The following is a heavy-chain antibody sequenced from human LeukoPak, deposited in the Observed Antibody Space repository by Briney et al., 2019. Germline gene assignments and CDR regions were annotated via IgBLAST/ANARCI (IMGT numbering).Heavy chain of an antibody. D-gene: IGHD3-22*01. Sequence: PGRSLRLSCAASGFTFSSYAMHWVRQAPGKRLEWVAVISYDGSNKYYADSVKGRFTISRDNSKNTLYLQMNSLRAEDTAVYYCARVRMIVVVSPPGDAFDIWGQGTMVTVSS. V-gene: IGHV3-30-3*01. CDR3: ARVRMIVVVSPPGDAFDI. J-gene: IGHJ3*02. CDR1: GFTFSSYA. CDR2: ISYDGSNK.